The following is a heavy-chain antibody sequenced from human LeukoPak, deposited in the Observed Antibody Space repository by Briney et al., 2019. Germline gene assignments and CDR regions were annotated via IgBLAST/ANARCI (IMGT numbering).Heavy chain of an antibody. CDR2: IKEDGSEK. Sequence: GGSLRLSCAASGPSFSRYWMSWVRQAPGKGLEWVANIKEDGSEKYYVDSVKGRFTISRDNAKNSLYLQMNSLRAEDTALYYCAKDMVFGGVAAGIKAFDYWGQGTLVTVSS. D-gene: IGHD6-13*01. CDR1: GPSFSRYW. V-gene: IGHV3-7*03. J-gene: IGHJ4*02. CDR3: AKDMVFGGVAAGIKAFDY.